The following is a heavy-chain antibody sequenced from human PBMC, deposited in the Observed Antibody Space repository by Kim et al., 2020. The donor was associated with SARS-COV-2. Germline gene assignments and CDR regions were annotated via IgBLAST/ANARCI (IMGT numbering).Heavy chain of an antibody. Sequence: GGSLRLSCTASGFTFGDYAMSWVRQAPGKGLEWVGFIRSKAYGGTTEYAASVKGRFTISRDDSKSIAYLQMNSLKTEDTAVYYCTRADEEVAGTDYWGQGTLVTVSS. CDR2: IRSKAYGGTT. CDR1: GFTFGDYA. V-gene: IGHV3-49*04. J-gene: IGHJ4*02. CDR3: TRADEEVAGTDY. D-gene: IGHD6-19*01.